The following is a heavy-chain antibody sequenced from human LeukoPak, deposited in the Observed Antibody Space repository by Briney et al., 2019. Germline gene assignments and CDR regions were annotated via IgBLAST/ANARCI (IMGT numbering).Heavy chain of an antibody. V-gene: IGHV3-53*01. Sequence: GGSLRLSCAASGFTVSSNYMSWVRQAPGKGLEWVSVIYSGGSTYYADSVKGRFTISRDNAKNTLYLQMNSLRAEDTAVYYCSRDSLSSCGGDCYSGLDVWGQGTTVTVSS. D-gene: IGHD2-21*02. CDR1: GFTVSSNY. CDR3: SRDSLSSCGGDCYSGLDV. J-gene: IGHJ6*02. CDR2: IYSGGST.